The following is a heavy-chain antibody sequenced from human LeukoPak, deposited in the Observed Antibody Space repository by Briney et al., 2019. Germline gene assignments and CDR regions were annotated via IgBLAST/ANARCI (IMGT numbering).Heavy chain of an antibody. CDR2: ISYDGSNE. CDR3: ARAKTVAGTSDY. CDR1: GFTFSNYG. D-gene: IGHD6-19*01. Sequence: GRSLRLSCEASGFTFSNYGMHWVRQAPDKGLEWVAVISYDGSNEYYRDSVKGRFTISRDNSKDTLYLQMNSLRADDSAVYYCARAKTVAGTSDYWGQGTLVTVSS. V-gene: IGHV3-30*03. J-gene: IGHJ4*02.